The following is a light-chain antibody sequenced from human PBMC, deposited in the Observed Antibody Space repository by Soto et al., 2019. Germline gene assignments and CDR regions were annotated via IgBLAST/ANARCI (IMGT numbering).Light chain of an antibody. Sequence: DIQMTQSPSTLSASVGDRVTITCRASQSIHTWLAWYQQKPGKAPKLLMSDASRLESGVPSRFSGSRSGREFTLTISSLQPDDFAAYDCQQYNNRPLTFGGGTKVEIK. CDR3: QQYNNRPLT. CDR2: DAS. CDR1: QSIHTW. J-gene: IGKJ4*01. V-gene: IGKV1-5*01.